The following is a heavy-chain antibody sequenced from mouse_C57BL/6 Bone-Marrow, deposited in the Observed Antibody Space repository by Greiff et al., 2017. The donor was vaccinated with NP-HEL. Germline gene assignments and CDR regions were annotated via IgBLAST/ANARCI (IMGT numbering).Heavy chain of an antibody. V-gene: IGHV5-4*01. J-gene: IGHJ4*01. CDR2: ISDGGSYT. D-gene: IGHD1-1*01. Sequence: VQLKQSGGGLVKPGGSLKLSCAASGFTFSSYAMSWVRQTPEKRLEWVATISDGGSYTYYPDNVKGRFTISRDNAKNNLYLQMSHLKSEDTAMYDCARDGHYYGSTSYYAMDYWGQGTSVTVSS. CDR1: GFTFSSYA. CDR3: ARDGHYYGSTSYYAMDY.